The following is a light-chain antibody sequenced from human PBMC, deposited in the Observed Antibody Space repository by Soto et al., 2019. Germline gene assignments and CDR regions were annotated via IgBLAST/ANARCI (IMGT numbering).Light chain of an antibody. CDR3: QQRSNWPSIT. Sequence: EIVLTQSPGTLSLSPGERGTLSCRASQTVSSNFLAWYQQKPGQAPRLLIFDASTRATGIPDRFTGSGSGTDFTLTISSLEPEDFAVYYCQQRSNWPSITFGQGTRLEI. CDR1: QTVSSNF. V-gene: IGKV3D-20*02. CDR2: DAS. J-gene: IGKJ5*01.